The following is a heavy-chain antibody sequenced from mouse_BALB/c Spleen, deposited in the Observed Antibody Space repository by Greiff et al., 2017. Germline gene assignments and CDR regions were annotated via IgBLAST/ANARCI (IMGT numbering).Heavy chain of an antibody. CDR1: GYTFSSYW. Sequence: QVQLMESGAELMKPGASVKISCKATGYTFSSYWIEWVKQRPGHGLEWIGEILPGSGSTNYNEKFKGKATFTADTSSNTAYMQLSSLTSEDSAVYYCARGGTLAWFAYWGQGTLVTVSA. V-gene: IGHV1-9*01. J-gene: IGHJ3*01. CDR2: ILPGSGST. CDR3: ARGGTLAWFAY.